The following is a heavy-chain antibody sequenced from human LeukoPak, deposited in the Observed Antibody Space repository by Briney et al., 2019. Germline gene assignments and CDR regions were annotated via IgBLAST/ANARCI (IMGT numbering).Heavy chain of an antibody. CDR1: GFTFSSYA. CDR3: AKDRGSSGWYGY. CDR2: ISGSGGST. J-gene: IGHJ4*02. D-gene: IGHD6-19*01. Sequence: PGGSLRLSCAASGFTFSSYAMSWVRQAPGKGLEWVSAISGSGGSTYYADSVKGRFTISRDNSKNTLYLQMNSLRAVDTAVYYCAKDRGSSGWYGYWGQGTLVTVSS. V-gene: IGHV3-23*01.